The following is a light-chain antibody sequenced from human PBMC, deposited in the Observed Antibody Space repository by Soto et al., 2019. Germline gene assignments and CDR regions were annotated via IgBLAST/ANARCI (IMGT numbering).Light chain of an antibody. CDR3: SSYAGSKTL. CDR1: SSDVGGYNY. CDR2: EVS. V-gene: IGLV2-8*01. Sequence: QSALTQPPSASGSPGQSVTISCTGTSSDVGGYNYVSWYQQHPGKAPKLMIYEVSKRPSGFPDRFSGSKSGNTASLTGSGLQAEDEADYYCSSYAGSKTLFGGGTKVTVL. J-gene: IGLJ2*01.